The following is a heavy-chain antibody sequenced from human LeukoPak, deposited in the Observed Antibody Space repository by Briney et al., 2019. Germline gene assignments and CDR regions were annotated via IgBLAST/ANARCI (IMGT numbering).Heavy chain of an antibody. J-gene: IGHJ4*02. CDR3: ARSSIAAPFDY. V-gene: IGHV3-23*01. CDR2: ITTSDGNT. CDR1: GFTFSSYT. Sequence: GGSLRLSCAASGFTFSSYTMSWVRQAPGKGLEWVSTITTSDGNTYYADSVKGRFTVSRDNSKNTLFLQMNSLRAEDTAVYYCARSSIAAPFDYWGQGTLVTVSS. D-gene: IGHD6-6*01.